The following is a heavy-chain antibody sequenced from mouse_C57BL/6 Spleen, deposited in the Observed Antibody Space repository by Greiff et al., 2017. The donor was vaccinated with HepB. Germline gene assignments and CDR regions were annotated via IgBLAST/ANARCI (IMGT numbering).Heavy chain of an antibody. V-gene: IGHV1-52*01. CDR2: IDPSDSET. J-gene: IGHJ3*01. Sequence: VQLQQPGAELVRPGSSVKLSCKASGYTFTSYWMHWVKQRPIQGLEWIGNIDPSDSETHYNQKFKDKATLTVDKSSSTAYMQLSSLTSEDSAVYYCARSRDYYGSSYGEFAYWGQGTLVTVSA. CDR1: GYTFTSYW. CDR3: ARSRDYYGSSYGEFAY. D-gene: IGHD1-1*01.